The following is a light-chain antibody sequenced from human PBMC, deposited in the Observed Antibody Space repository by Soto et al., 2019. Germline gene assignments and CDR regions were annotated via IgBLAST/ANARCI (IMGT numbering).Light chain of an antibody. J-gene: IGKJ5*01. V-gene: IGKV3-15*01. CDR1: QSVSSN. CDR3: QQYHNWPPST. CDR2: GAS. Sequence: IVRTQSQGTSAVSPGGVAPRCCRTSQSVSSNLAWYQQKPGQAPRLLIYGASTRATGIPARFNGSGSGTEFTLTILRLQYEDFAVYYCQQYHNWPPSTFSQGTRLDIK.